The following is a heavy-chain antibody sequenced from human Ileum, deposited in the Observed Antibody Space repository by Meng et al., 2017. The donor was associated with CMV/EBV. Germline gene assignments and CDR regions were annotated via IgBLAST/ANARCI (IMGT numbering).Heavy chain of an antibody. CDR2: INNSGST. CDR1: GGPLSGYY. D-gene: IGHD2-2*02. V-gene: IGHV4-34*01. CDR3: ARIKYTYVDY. Sequence: LSLPCAVNGGPLSGYYWTWIRQSPGKGLEWIGEINNSGSTDYNPSLKSRFTISVESSKNQFSLRLTSVTAADTAIYYCARIKYTYVDYWGQGTLVTVSS. J-gene: IGHJ4*02.